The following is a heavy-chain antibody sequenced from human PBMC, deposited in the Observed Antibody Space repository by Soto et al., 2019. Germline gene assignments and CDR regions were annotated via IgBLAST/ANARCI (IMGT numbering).Heavy chain of an antibody. J-gene: IGHJ5*02. CDR3: TSGYCSGGTCYPRFDP. Sequence: EVQLVESGGGLVQPGGSLKLSCAASGFTFSDSALHWVRQAPGKGLEWVGHIRSEPKSHATAYAASVKGRFTVSRDESKNTAYLQMNSLNIGDTAVYYCTSGYCSGGTCYPRFDPWGQGTLVTVSS. D-gene: IGHD2-15*01. CDR2: IRSEPKSHAT. CDR1: GFTFSDSA. V-gene: IGHV3-73*01.